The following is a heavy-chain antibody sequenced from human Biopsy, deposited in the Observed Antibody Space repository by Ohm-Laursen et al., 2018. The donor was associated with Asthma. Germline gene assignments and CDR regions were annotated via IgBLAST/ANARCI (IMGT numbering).Heavy chain of an antibody. CDR1: GFSFSNFA. V-gene: IGHV3-30*01. CDR3: VRDGTDDAFDI. D-gene: IGHD1-1*01. Sequence: SLRLSCAATGFSFSNFAIHWVRQAPGKGLEWVGVISKDASTQDYADSVKGRFTMARDNSKNTLDLQMKSLRGEDTAVYYCVRDGTDDAFDIWGQGTVVSVSS. J-gene: IGHJ3*02. CDR2: ISKDASTQ.